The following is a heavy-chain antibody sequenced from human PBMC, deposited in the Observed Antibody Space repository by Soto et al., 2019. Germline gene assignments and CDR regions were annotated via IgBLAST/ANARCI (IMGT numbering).Heavy chain of an antibody. CDR3: VRDVAGADD. D-gene: IGHD6-13*01. Sequence: ASVKVSCKASGYTFTSYGISWVRQAPGQRLEWMGWINAGNGNTKYSQKFQGRVTITRDTSASTAYMELSSLRSEDTAGYYCVRDVAGADDWGQGTMVTVSS. V-gene: IGHV1-3*01. J-gene: IGHJ1*01. CDR2: INAGNGNT. CDR1: GYTFTSYG.